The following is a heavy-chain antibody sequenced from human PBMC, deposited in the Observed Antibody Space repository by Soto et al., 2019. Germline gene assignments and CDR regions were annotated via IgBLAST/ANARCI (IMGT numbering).Heavy chain of an antibody. CDR2: IDPSDSYT. V-gene: IGHV5-10-1*03. CDR1: GYSFTSYW. Sequence: EVQLVQSGAEVKKPGESLRISCKGSGYSFTSYWISWVRQMPGKGLEWMGRIDPSDSYTNYSPSFQGHVTISADKSISTAYLQWSSLKASDTAMYYCASTDAHLIAAAVDYYYYGMDVWGQGTTVTVSS. CDR3: ASTDAHLIAAAVDYYYYGMDV. J-gene: IGHJ6*02. D-gene: IGHD6-13*01.